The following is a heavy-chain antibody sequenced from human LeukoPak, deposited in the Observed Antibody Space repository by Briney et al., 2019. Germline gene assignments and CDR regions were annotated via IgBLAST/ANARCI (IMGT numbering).Heavy chain of an antibody. J-gene: IGHJ4*02. CDR1: GYTFTGYY. CDR3: ARFVTYYDFWSGERPGYYFDY. D-gene: IGHD3-3*01. CDR2: INPNSGGT. V-gene: IGHV1-2*02. Sequence: GASVKVSCKASGYTFTGYYMHWVRQAPGQGLEWMGWINPNSGGTNYAQRFQGRVTMTRDTSISTAYMELSRLRSDDTAVYYCARFVTYYDFWSGERPGYYFDYWGQGTLVTVSS.